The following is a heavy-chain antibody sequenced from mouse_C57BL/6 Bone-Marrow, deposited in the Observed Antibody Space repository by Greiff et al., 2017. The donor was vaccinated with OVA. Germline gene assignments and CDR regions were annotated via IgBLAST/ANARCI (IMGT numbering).Heavy chain of an antibody. CDR1: GYTFTDYY. CDR3: ARLYYYGSSYDY. CDR2: IFPGSGST. D-gene: IGHD1-1*01. J-gene: IGHJ2*01. V-gene: IGHV1-75*01. Sequence: VKVVESGPELVKPGASVKISCKASGYTFTDYYINWVKQRPGQGLEWIGWIFPGSGSTYYNEKFKGKATLTVDKSSSTAYMLLSSLTSEDSAVYFCARLYYYGSSYDYWGQGTTLTVSS.